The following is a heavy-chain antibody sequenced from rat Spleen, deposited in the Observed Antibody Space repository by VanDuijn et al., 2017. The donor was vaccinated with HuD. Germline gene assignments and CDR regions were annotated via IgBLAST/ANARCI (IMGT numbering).Heavy chain of an antibody. V-gene: IGHV2-63*01. Sequence: QVQLKESGPGLVQPSQTLSLTCTVSGFSLSNYGVFWVRQPPGKGLEWMGRMTYNGDTSYNSALISRLSISRDTSKNQVFLKMNSLQTADTAIYFCARSYGGYTQHWFAFWGQGTLVTVSS. D-gene: IGHD1-11*01. CDR3: ARSYGGYTQHWFAF. J-gene: IGHJ3*01. CDR2: MTYNGDT. CDR1: GFSLSNYG.